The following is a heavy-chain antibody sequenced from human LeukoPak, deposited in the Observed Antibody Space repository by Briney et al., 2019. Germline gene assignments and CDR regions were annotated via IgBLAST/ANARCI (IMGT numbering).Heavy chain of an antibody. J-gene: IGHJ4*02. V-gene: IGHV4-34*01. CDR2: INHSGST. CDR3: ARPHNYYDSSGYFY. D-gene: IGHD3-22*01. Sequence: SETLSLSCAVYGGSFSGYYWSWIRQPPGKGLEWIGEINHSGSTNYNPSLKSRVTISVDTSKNQFSLKLSSVTAADTAVYYCARPHNYYDSSGYFYWGQGNLVTVSS. CDR1: GGSFSGYY.